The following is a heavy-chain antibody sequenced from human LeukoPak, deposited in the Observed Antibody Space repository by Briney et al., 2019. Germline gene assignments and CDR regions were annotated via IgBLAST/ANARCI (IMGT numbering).Heavy chain of an antibody. CDR1: GFTFSSYW. CDR3: ARAGIDYGDYWTRFDY. Sequence: GGSLRLSCAASGFTFSSYWMHWVRQAPGKGLVWVSRINSDGSSTTYAGSVKGRFTISRDNAKNTLYLQMNSLRVEDTAVYYCARAGIDYGDYWTRFDYWGQGTLVTVSS. J-gene: IGHJ4*02. CDR2: INSDGSST. V-gene: IGHV3-74*01. D-gene: IGHD4-17*01.